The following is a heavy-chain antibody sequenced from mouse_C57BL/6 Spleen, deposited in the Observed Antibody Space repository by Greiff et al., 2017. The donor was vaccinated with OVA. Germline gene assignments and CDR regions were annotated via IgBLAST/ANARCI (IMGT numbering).Heavy chain of an antibody. CDR1: GYTFTSYW. CDR3: ARKGNLYYYAMDY. Sequence: VQLQQPGAELVRPGSSVKLSCKASGYTFTSYWMHWVKQRPIQGLEWIGNIDPSDSETHYNQKFKDKATLTVDKSSSTAYMQLSSLTSEDSAVYYCARKGNLYYYAMDYWGQGTSVTVSS. CDR2: IDPSDSET. V-gene: IGHV1-52*01. J-gene: IGHJ4*01. D-gene: IGHD2-1*01.